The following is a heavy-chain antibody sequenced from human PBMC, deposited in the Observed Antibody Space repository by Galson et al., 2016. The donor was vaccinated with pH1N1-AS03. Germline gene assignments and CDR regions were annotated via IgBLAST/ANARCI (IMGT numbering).Heavy chain of an antibody. CDR2: ISGSSSYI. J-gene: IGHJ4*02. CDR1: GFTFSHYS. CDR3: ARASEGYCRCGGCCRFDS. V-gene: IGHV3-21*01. Sequence: SLRLSCAASGFTFSHYSMNWVRQAPGKGLEWVSSISGSSSYIYYADSVNGRFTISRGNAGKSLYLEMNRLRAADTAVYYCARASEGYCRCGGCCRFDSWGQGILVTVSS. D-gene: IGHD2-15*01.